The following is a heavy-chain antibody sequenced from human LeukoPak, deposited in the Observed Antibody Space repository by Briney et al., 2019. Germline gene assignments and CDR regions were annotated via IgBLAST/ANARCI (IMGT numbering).Heavy chain of an antibody. J-gene: IGHJ4*02. V-gene: IGHV3-7*01. Sequence: GGSLRLSCAASGFTFSTYWMSWVRQAPGKGLEWVANINQDGSEKYSVDSVKGRFTISRDNAKSSLYLQMNSLRADDTAVYYCARDRALYDSRRGYYYTEDDYWGQGTLVTVSS. CDR3: ARDRALYDSRRGYYYTEDDY. D-gene: IGHD3-22*01. CDR1: GFTFSTYW. CDR2: INQDGSEK.